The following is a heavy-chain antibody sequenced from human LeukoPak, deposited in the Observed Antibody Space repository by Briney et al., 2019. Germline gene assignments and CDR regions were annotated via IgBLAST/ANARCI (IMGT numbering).Heavy chain of an antibody. D-gene: IGHD3-10*01. CDR1: GYSFSTYW. V-gene: IGHV5-51*01. J-gene: IGHJ6*03. Sequence: GESLKISCKGSGYSFSTYWIAWVRQMPGKGLEWMGIIYPGDSDTRYSPSFQGQVTMSADTSISTAYLQWSSLKASDTAIYYCARGYYYGSGSGPYYYYMDVWGKGTTVTISS. CDR3: ARGYYYGSGSGPYYYYMDV. CDR2: IYPGDSDT.